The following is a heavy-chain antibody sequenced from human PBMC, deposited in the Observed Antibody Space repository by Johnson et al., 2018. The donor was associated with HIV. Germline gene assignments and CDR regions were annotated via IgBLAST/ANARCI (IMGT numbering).Heavy chain of an antibody. CDR2: IWYDGSNK. D-gene: IGHD6-13*01. CDR1: GFTFSSYG. J-gene: IGHJ3*02. V-gene: IGHV3-33*06. Sequence: QVQLVESGGGVVQPGRSLRLSCAASGFTFSSYGMHWVRQAPGKGLEWVAVIWYDGSNKYYADSVKGRFTISRDNSKNTLSLQMNSLRAEDTAVYYCAKGKQLSQDAFDIWGQGTMVTVSS. CDR3: AKGKQLSQDAFDI.